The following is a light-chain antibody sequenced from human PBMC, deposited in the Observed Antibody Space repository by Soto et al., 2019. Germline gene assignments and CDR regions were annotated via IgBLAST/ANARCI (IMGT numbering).Light chain of an antibody. J-gene: IGKJ1*01. CDR1: QSISSW. CDR3: QQYNSYQGT. V-gene: IGKV1-5*01. CDR2: DAS. Sequence: DIVLTQSPSTLSASVGDRVTITCRASQSISSWLAWYQQKPGKAPKLLIYDASSLESGVPSRFSGSGSGTEFTLTISSLQPDDFATYYCQQYNSYQGTFGQGTKVDIK.